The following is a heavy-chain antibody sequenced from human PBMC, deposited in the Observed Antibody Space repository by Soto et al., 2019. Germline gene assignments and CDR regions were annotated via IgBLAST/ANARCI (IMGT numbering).Heavy chain of an antibody. Sequence: SATLSLTCTFSGSSMMGYNCPWIRQSPDRCLEWIGYLHYSVSNNYNTSLNSQLTKSGDRSKSQFSIQLASVNAADTAVDYCGKGGGGSGLNWFDAWGQGPLVTVS. V-gene: IGHV4-59*12. CDR2: LHYSVSN. J-gene: IGHJ5*02. D-gene: IGHD6-19*01. CDR1: GSSMMGYN. CDR3: GKGGGGSGLNWFDA.